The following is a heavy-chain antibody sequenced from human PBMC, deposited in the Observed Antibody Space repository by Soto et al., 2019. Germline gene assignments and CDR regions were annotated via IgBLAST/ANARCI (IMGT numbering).Heavy chain of an antibody. CDR3: ARGGPAAGFDY. Sequence: QVQLVQSGAEEKKTGASVKVSCKASGYTFTNYDINWVRQANGQGLEWMGWMNANSGSAGYAQNFQGRVTLTSDTSSSTAYMELRGLRSEDTAMYYCARGGPAAGFDYWGQGALVTVSS. V-gene: IGHV1-8*01. CDR1: GYTFTNYD. J-gene: IGHJ4*02. D-gene: IGHD6-13*01. CDR2: MNANSGSA.